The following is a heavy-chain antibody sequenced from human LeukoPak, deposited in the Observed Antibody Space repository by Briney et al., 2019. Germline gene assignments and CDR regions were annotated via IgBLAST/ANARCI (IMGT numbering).Heavy chain of an antibody. D-gene: IGHD3-9*01. V-gene: IGHV4-38-2*02. Sequence: SETLSLTCSVSGYSISSGYYWGWIRQPPGKRLEWVASVYHSGNAYYNPSLKSRVTISVDTSKNQFSLKLSSVTAADTAVYYCAREDYDILTGYPRFDPWGQGTLVTVSS. J-gene: IGHJ5*02. CDR3: AREDYDILTGYPRFDP. CDR1: GYSISSGYY. CDR2: VYHSGNA.